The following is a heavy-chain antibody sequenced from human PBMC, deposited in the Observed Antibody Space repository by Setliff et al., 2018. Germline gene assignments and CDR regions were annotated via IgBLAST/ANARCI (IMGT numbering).Heavy chain of an antibody. Sequence: GASVKVSCKASGYTFTSYDINWVRQATGQGLEWRGWMNPNSGNTGYAQKFQGRVTITRNTSISTAYMELSSLGSEDTAVYYCARRGLGYDFWSGYYTMYYFDYWGQGTLVTVSS. CDR3: ARRGLGYDFWSGYYTMYYFDY. CDR1: GYTFTSYD. CDR2: MNPNSGNT. J-gene: IGHJ4*02. D-gene: IGHD3-3*01. V-gene: IGHV1-8*03.